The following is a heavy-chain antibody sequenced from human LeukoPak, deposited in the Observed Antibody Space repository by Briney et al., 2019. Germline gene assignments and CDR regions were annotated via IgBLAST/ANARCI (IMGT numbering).Heavy chain of an antibody. CDR3: ARDNEGVVAATGLDP. Sequence: ASVKVSCKASGYTFTSYAMHWVRQAPGQRLEWMGWINAGNGNTKYSQKFQGRVTITRDTSASTAYMELSSLRSEDTAVYYCARDNEGVVAATGLDPWGQGTLVTVSS. D-gene: IGHD2-15*01. J-gene: IGHJ5*02. V-gene: IGHV1-3*01. CDR2: INAGNGNT. CDR1: GYTFTSYA.